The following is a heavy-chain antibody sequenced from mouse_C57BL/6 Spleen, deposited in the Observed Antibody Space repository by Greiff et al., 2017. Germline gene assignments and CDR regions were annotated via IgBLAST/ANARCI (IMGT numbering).Heavy chain of an antibody. CDR1: GYAFTNYL. V-gene: IGHV1-54*01. CDR2: INPGSGGT. J-gene: IGHJ3*01. CDR3: ARALYYGSSYWFAY. Sequence: QVQLKESGAELVRPGTSVKVSCKASGYAFTNYLIEWVKQRPGQGLEWIGVINPGSGGTNYNEKFKGKATLTADKSSSTAYMQLSSLTSEDSAVYFCARALYYGSSYWFAYWGQGTLVTVSA. D-gene: IGHD1-1*01.